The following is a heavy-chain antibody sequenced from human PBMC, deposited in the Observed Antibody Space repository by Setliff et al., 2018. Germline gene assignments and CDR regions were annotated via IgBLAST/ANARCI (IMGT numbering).Heavy chain of an antibody. CDR2: INLNTGNI. D-gene: IGHD3-16*01. J-gene: IGHJ4*02. V-gene: IGHV1-2*02. CDR3: ARDTLTLGDITLFDY. CDR1: GGTFSNYD. Sequence: ASVKVSCKASGGTFSNYDISWVRQAPEQGLEWMGRINLNTGNIFYAQEFQGRVTLTRDTSISTAYMELTGLRYDDTAIYYCARDTLTLGDITLFDYWGQGTLVTVSS.